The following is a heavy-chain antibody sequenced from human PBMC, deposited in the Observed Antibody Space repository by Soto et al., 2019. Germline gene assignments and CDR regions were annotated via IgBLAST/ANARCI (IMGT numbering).Heavy chain of an antibody. J-gene: IGHJ6*02. D-gene: IGHD6-13*01. CDR3: ARIASAGRGWDV. Sequence: EVQLVESGGGLVQPGGSLRLSCAASGFTFSSYWMSWVRQAPVKGLEWVGNIKQDGSEKNYVDFMEGRFTISRDNAENSLYLQMNSLRAEATAVYYCARIASAGRGWDVWGQGTTVVVSS. CDR1: GFTFSSYW. V-gene: IGHV3-7*01. CDR2: IKQDGSEK.